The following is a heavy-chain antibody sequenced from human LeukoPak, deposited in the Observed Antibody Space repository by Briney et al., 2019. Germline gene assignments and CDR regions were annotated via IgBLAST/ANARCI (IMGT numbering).Heavy chain of an antibody. V-gene: IGHV3-23*01. CDR2: TSGSGDGT. CDR3: AKLRDFFDSSGQFDY. J-gene: IGHJ4*02. CDR1: GFTFSSYA. D-gene: IGHD3-22*01. Sequence: LRLSCAASGFTFSSYAMSWVRQAPGKGLEWVSATSGSGDGTFYADSVKGRFTISRDNSKNTLYLQMNSLRAEDTAIYYCAKLRDFFDSSGQFDYWGQGTLVTVSS.